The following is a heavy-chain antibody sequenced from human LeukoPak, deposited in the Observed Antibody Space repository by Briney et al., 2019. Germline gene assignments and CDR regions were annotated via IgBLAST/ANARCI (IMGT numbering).Heavy chain of an antibody. Sequence: PSETLSLTCTVSGGSISSYYWSWIRQPPGKGLDCIGYIYYSGTTNYNPSLKSRVTISLDTSKNQFSLKLTSVTAADTAVYYCARGVITMVRGVPSWFDPWGQGTLVTVSS. CDR1: GGSISSYY. CDR2: IYYSGTT. CDR3: ARGVITMVRGVPSWFDP. J-gene: IGHJ5*02. V-gene: IGHV4-59*01. D-gene: IGHD3-10*01.